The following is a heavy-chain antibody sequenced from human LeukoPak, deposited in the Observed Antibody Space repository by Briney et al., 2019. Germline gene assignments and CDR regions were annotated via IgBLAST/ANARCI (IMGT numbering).Heavy chain of an antibody. D-gene: IGHD2-21*02. J-gene: IGHJ6*02. CDR2: ISAYNGNT. Sequence: ASVKVSCKASVYTFTSYGISWVRQAPGQGLEWMGWISAYNGNTNYAQKLQGRVTMTTDTSTSTAYMELRSLRSDDTAVYYCARHYCGGDCYLYYYYGMDVWGQGTTVTVSS. CDR1: VYTFTSYG. V-gene: IGHV1-18*01. CDR3: ARHYCGGDCYLYYYYGMDV.